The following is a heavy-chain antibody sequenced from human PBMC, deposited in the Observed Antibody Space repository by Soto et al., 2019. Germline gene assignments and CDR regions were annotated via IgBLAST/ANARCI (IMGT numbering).Heavy chain of an antibody. V-gene: IGHV4-59*01. D-gene: IGHD3-9*01. CDR1: GGSSSSYY. Sequence: SETLSLTWTVAGGSSSSYYWSWILQPPGKGLEWIGYIYYSGSTNYNPSLKSRVTISVDTSKNQFSLKLSSVTAADTAVYYCARYDFLTGYWGSVRGGYFDYWGQGTLVTVSS. CDR2: IYYSGST. J-gene: IGHJ4*02. CDR3: ARYDFLTGYWGSVRGGYFDY.